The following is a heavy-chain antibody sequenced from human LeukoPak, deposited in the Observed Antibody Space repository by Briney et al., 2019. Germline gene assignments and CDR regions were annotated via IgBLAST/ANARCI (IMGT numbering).Heavy chain of an antibody. CDR2: INHSGST. Sequence: KPSETLSLTCAVYGGSFSGYYWSWIRQPPGKGLEWIGEINHSGSTNYNPSLKSRVTISVDTSKNQFSLKLSSVTAADTAVYYCARHGSGYSFDYWGQGTLVTVSS. J-gene: IGHJ4*02. CDR1: GGSFSGYY. D-gene: IGHD5-12*01. V-gene: IGHV4-34*01. CDR3: ARHGSGYSFDY.